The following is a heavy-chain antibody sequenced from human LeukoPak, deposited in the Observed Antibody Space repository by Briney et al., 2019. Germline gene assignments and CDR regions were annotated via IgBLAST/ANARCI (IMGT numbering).Heavy chain of an antibody. CDR2: IYSSGST. J-gene: IGHJ4*02. CDR3: AREDGWPRYYFDF. CDR1: GDSIRNYY. D-gene: IGHD5-24*01. Sequence: SETLSLTCTVSGDSIRNYYWSWIRQSAGKGLEWIGRIYSSGSTDYNPSLKSRVTMSIDVSRKEFSLRLISVTAADTAVYYCAREDGWPRYYFDFWGQGTLVTVSS. V-gene: IGHV4-4*07.